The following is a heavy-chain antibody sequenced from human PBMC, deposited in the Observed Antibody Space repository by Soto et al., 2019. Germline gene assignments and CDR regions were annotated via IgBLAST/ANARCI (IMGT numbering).Heavy chain of an antibody. CDR3: ARVEGDAVVGQKYYYYGMDV. J-gene: IGHJ6*02. V-gene: IGHV4-59*01. CDR1: GGSISSYY. Sequence: SETLSLTCTVSGGSISSYYWSWIRQPPGKGLEWIGYIYYSGSTNYNPSLKSRVTISVDTSKNKFSLKLSSVTAADTAVYYCARVEGDAVVGQKYYYYGMDVWGQGTTVTVSS. CDR2: IYYSGST.